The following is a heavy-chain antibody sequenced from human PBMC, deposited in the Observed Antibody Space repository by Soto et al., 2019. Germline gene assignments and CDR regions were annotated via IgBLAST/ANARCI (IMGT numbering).Heavy chain of an antibody. J-gene: IGHJ3*02. V-gene: IGHV1-46*01. CDR3: ARDRSVGDIVVVPAASLAIDAFDI. Sequence: ASVKVSCKASGYTFTSYYMHWVRQAPGQGLEWMGIINPSGGSTSYAQKFQGRVTMTRDTSTSTVYTELSSLRSEDTAVYYCARDRSVGDIVVVPAASLAIDAFDIWGQGTMVTVSS. D-gene: IGHD2-2*01. CDR2: INPSGGST. CDR1: GYTFTSYY.